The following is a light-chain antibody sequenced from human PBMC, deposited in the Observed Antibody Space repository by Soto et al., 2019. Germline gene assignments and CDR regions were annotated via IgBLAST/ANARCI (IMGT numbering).Light chain of an antibody. V-gene: IGKV1-39*01. CDR3: QQRYSTSWT. J-gene: IGKJ1*01. Sequence: DIQMTQSPSSLSASVGDRVTITCRASQSISSYLNWYQQRPGKAPKVLIYGASTLQSGVPSRFSGSGSGTEFTLTISSLQPEDFATYYCQQRYSTSWTFGQGTKVDIK. CDR1: QSISSY. CDR2: GAS.